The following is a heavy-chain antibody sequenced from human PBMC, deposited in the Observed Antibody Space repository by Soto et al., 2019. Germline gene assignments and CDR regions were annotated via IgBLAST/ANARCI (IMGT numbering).Heavy chain of an antibody. D-gene: IGHD3-16*01. CDR3: SRLTKGRPGDE. J-gene: IGHJ4*02. Sequence: QVQLQESGPGLVKPSEALSLTCTVSGGSITSSNYHWGWSRQPPGKGLEWIGTIYYSGNTYHNPSLKSRVTMSMDASKNQFSLTLSSVAVADTAVYYCSRLTKGRPGDEWGQGTLVTVPS. CDR2: IYYSGNT. CDR1: GGSITSSNYH. V-gene: IGHV4-39*01.